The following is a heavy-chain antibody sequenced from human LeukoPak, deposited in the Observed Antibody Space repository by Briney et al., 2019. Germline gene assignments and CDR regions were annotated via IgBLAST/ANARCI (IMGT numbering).Heavy chain of an antibody. D-gene: IGHD2-8*02. V-gene: IGHV3-30*02. CDR3: ATYRQVLLPFES. J-gene: IGHJ4*02. CDR1: GFTFSSYG. CDR2: IRYDGSNK. Sequence: GGSLRLSCAASGFTFSSYGMHWVRQAPGKGLEWVAFIRYDGSNKYYADSVRGRFTISRDNSKSTLSLQMNSLRAEDTAIYYCATYRQVLLPFESWGQGTLVTVSS.